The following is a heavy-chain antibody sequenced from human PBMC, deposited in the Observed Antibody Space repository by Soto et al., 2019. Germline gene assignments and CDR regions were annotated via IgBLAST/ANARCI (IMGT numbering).Heavy chain of an antibody. Sequence: QVQLVQSGAEVKKPGASVKVSCKASDYTFTSYGISWVRQAPGQGLEWMGWISAYNGNTNYAQKLQGRVTMTTDTSTSTAYMELRSLRSDDTAVYYCARSDVGVVVTATPDYWGQGTLVTVSS. CDR3: ARSDVGVVVTATPDY. CDR1: DYTFTSYG. CDR2: ISAYNGNT. D-gene: IGHD2-21*02. J-gene: IGHJ4*02. V-gene: IGHV1-18*01.